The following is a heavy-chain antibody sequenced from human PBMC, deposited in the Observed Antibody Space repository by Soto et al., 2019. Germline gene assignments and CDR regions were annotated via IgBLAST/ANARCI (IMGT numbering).Heavy chain of an antibody. CDR1: GYTFTSYD. V-gene: IGHV1-8*01. D-gene: IGHD3-3*01. Sequence: ASVKVSCKASGYTFTSYDINWVRQATGQGLEWMGWINPNTGYTDYAQKFQGRVTMTGNTSITTAYMELSSLRAEDTAVYYCARLVSWLLFRGWFDPWGQGTLVTVSS. CDR3: ARLVSWLLFRGWFDP. J-gene: IGHJ5*02. CDR2: INPNTGYT.